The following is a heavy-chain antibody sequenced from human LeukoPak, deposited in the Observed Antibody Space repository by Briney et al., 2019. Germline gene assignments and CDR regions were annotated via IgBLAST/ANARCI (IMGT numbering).Heavy chain of an antibody. J-gene: IGHJ5*02. D-gene: IGHD3-3*01. CDR3: ARDSSGARWFDP. CDR1: GYTFTGYY. V-gene: IGHV1-18*04. CDR2: ISAYNGNT. Sequence: GASVKVSCKASGYTFTGYYMHWVRQAPGQGLEWMGWISAYNGNTNYAQKFQGRVTMTTDTSTSTAYMELRSLTSDDTAVYYCARDSSGARWFDPWGQGTLVTVS.